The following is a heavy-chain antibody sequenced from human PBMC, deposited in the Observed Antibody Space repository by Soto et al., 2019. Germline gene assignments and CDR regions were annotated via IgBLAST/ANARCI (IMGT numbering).Heavy chain of an antibody. CDR1: GGSIISSDYY. CDR3: VRDLSAYNWFDL. Sequence: QLQLEESGPGLVRPSETLSLTCTVSGGSIISSDYYWGWIRQPPGKGLEWVGGIFYSGNTHHNPSVKTRFSVSVDTSTNQLSMKLSSVTAADTAVYYCVRDLSAYNWFDLWGPGTLVTVSS. V-gene: IGHV4-39*02. J-gene: IGHJ5*01. CDR2: IFYSGNT.